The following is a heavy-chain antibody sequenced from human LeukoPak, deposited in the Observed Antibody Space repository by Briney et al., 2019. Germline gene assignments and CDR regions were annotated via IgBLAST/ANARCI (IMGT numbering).Heavy chain of an antibody. Sequence: ASVKVSCKASGYTFTSYYMHWVRQAPGQGLEWMGIINPSGGSTSYAQKFQGRVTMTRAMSTGTVYMELSSLRSEDTAVYYCAKSGMGSSGLSGDYFDYWGQGTLVTVSS. V-gene: IGHV1-46*01. CDR1: GYTFTSYY. CDR3: AKSGMGSSGLSGDYFDY. J-gene: IGHJ4*02. D-gene: IGHD3-22*01. CDR2: INPSGGST.